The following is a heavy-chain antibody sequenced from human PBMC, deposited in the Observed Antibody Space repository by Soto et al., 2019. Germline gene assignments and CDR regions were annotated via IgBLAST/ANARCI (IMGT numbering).Heavy chain of an antibody. CDR2: MNPNSGNT. Sequence: ASVKVSCKASGYTFTSYDINWVRQATGQGLEWMGWMNPNSGNTGYAQKFQGRVTMTRNTSISTAYMELSSLRSEDTAVYYCARGGDCSSTSCYLGYYYHYMDVWGKGTTVTVSS. CDR1: GYTFTSYD. J-gene: IGHJ6*03. V-gene: IGHV1-8*01. D-gene: IGHD2-2*01. CDR3: ARGGDCSSTSCYLGYYYHYMDV.